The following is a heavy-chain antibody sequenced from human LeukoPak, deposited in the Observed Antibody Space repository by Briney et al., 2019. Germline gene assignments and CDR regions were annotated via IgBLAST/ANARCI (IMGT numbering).Heavy chain of an antibody. J-gene: IGHJ3*02. CDR1: GFTFSSYA. CDR3: ASQQWLVSTFDI. Sequence: GGSLRLSCAASGFTFSSYAMHWVRQAPGKGLVWVSRINSDGSSTSYADSVKGRFTISRDNVKNTLYLQMNSLRAEDTAVYYCASQQWLVSTFDIWGQGTMVTVSS. V-gene: IGHV3-74*01. CDR2: INSDGSST. D-gene: IGHD6-19*01.